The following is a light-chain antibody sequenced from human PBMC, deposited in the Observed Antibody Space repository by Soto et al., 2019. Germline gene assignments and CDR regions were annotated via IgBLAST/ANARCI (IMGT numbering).Light chain of an antibody. CDR2: DAS. V-gene: IGKV3-11*01. Sequence: EIVLTQSPATLSLSPGEGATLSCRASQSISTYLAWYQQKPGQAPRLLIYDASNRATGIPARFSGSGSGTDFTLTIRSLEPEDFAVYYCQQRSSWLFGGGTKVEIK. J-gene: IGKJ4*01. CDR1: QSISTY. CDR3: QQRSSWL.